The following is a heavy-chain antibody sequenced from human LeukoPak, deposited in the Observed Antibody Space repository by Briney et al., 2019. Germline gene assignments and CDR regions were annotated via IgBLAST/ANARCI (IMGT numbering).Heavy chain of an antibody. V-gene: IGHV3-48*04. CDR3: ASPVAGTRSAFDI. CDR2: ISSSSSTI. D-gene: IGHD6-19*01. Sequence: GGSLRLSCAASGFTFSSYSMNWVRQAPGKGLEWVSYISSSSSTIYYADSVKGRFTISRDNAKNSLYLQMNSLRAEDTAVYYCASPVAGTRSAFDIWGQGTMVTVSS. CDR1: GFTFSSYS. J-gene: IGHJ3*02.